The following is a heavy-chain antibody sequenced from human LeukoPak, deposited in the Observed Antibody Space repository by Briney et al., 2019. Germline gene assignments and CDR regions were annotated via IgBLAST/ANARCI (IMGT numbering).Heavy chain of an antibody. D-gene: IGHD4-17*01. V-gene: IGHV4-59*01. Sequence: SETLSLTCAVSGGSISSYYWSWIRQPPGKGLEWIGYIYYSGSTNYSPSLKSRVTISVDTSKNQFSLKLSSVTAADTAVYYCARGLGMVGYGDPHGCMGAWGKETTVTVSS. CDR3: ARGLGMVGYGDPHGCMGA. CDR2: IYYSGST. CDR1: GGSISSYY. J-gene: IGHJ6*03.